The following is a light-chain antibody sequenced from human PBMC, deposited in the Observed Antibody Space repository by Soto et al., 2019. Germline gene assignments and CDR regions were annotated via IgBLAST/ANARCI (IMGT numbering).Light chain of an antibody. J-gene: IGKJ1*01. CDR3: QQYNTFWT. CDR2: DVS. Sequence: DIQMTQSPSTLSGSVGDRVTITCRASQTISSWLAWYQQKPGKAPKLLIYDVSTLGSGVPSRFSGSGSGTDFTLTISSLQPDDSATYYCQQYNTFWTFGQGTKVDTK. V-gene: IGKV1-5*01. CDR1: QTISSW.